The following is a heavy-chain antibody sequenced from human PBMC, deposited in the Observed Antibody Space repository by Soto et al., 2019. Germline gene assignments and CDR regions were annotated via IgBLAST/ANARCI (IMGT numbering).Heavy chain of an antibody. CDR3: AKSLVAPQGMAYYYYMDV. CDR2: FYKTGTT. D-gene: IGHD5-12*01. CDR1: GASISSYY. V-gene: IGHV4-59*01. J-gene: IGHJ6*03. Sequence: QVQLQESGPGLVKPSETLSLTCSVSGASISSYYWNWVRQPPGKGLEWIGYFYKTGTTNSHPSLKSRITISADSSQNQLSLRLNSVTAADSAVYFCAKSLVAPQGMAYYYYMDVWGKGTTVTVAS.